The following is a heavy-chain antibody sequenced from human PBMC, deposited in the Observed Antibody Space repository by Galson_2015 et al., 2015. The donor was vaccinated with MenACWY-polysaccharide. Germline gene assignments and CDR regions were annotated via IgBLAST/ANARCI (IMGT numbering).Heavy chain of an antibody. V-gene: IGHV3-30-3*01. CDR3: ARSHYDSCGGGIDS. J-gene: IGHJ5*01. D-gene: IGHD3-22*01. Sequence: SLRLSCAASGFTFNSFAMHWVRQAPGKGLEWVALISYDASNKFYADSLKGRFTISRDNSRNTLYLQMDSLRAEDTALYYCARSHYDSCGGGIDSWGQGSLVTVSS. CDR1: GFTFNSFA. CDR2: ISYDASNK.